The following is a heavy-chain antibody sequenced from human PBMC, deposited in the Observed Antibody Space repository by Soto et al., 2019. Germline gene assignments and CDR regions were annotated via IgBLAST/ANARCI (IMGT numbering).Heavy chain of an antibody. CDR3: ARRYDPYYFDY. V-gene: IGHV2-5*01. CDR1: GFLLTTSAVA. D-gene: IGHD1-1*01. Sequence: QITLKESGPTLVKPTQTLTLTCTFSGFLLTTSAVAVGWIRQPPGKALEWLAIIYGSDDKFYSPSLKSRLTITKDTSTNQVVLTMTSMDPLDTATYYCARRYDPYYFDYWGQGTLVTVSS. CDR2: IYGSDDK. J-gene: IGHJ4*02.